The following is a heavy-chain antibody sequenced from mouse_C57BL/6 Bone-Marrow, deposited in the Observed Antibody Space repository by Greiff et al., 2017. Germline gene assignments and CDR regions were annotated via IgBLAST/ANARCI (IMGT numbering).Heavy chain of an antibody. CDR3: ARGNWPGAMDY. V-gene: IGHV1-81*01. Sequence: VKLVESGAELARPGASVKLSCKASGYTFTSYGISWVKQRTGQGLEWIGEIYPRSGNTYYNEKFKGKATLTADKSSSTAYMELRSLTSDDSAVYFCARGNWPGAMDYWGQGTSVTVSS. CDR2: IYPRSGNT. CDR1: GYTFTSYG. J-gene: IGHJ4*01. D-gene: IGHD4-1*02.